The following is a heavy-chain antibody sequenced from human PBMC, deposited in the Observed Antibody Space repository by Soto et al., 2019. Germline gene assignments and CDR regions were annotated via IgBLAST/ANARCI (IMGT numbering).Heavy chain of an antibody. Sequence: GGSLRLSCAASGFTFSSYAMSWVRQAPVKGLEWVSAISGSGGSTYYADSVKGRFTISRDNSKNTLYLQMNSLRAEDTAVYYCAKRESSSWSPFDYWGQGTLVTVSS. D-gene: IGHD6-13*01. J-gene: IGHJ4*02. CDR2: ISGSGGST. CDR1: GFTFSSYA. CDR3: AKRESSSWSPFDY. V-gene: IGHV3-23*01.